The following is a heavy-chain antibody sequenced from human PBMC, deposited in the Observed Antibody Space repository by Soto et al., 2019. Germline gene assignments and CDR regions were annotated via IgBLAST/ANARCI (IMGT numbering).Heavy chain of an antibody. Sequence: GWSLRLSCAASGFTFSSYGMHWVRQAPGKGLEWVAVISYDGSNKYYADSVKGRFTISRDNSKNTLYLQINSLRAEDTAVYYCAKDVVVGATTGLGDYYYYYGMDVWGQGTTVTVSS. CDR2: ISYDGSNK. D-gene: IGHD1-26*01. CDR3: AKDVVVGATTGLGDYYYYYGMDV. V-gene: IGHV3-30*18. J-gene: IGHJ6*02. CDR1: GFTFSSYG.